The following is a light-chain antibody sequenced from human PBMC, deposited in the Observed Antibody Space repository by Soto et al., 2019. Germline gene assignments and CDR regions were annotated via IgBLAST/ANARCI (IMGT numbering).Light chain of an antibody. V-gene: IGKV1-27*01. Sequence: DIPMTQSPSSLSASVGDRVTITCRASQGVSSYLAWYQQRPGKVPKLLIYAASTLQSGVPSRFSGSGSGTDFTLTISSLQPEDVAIYYCQKYNSVPFTFGRGTKVDIK. CDR1: QGVSSY. CDR3: QKYNSVPFT. CDR2: AAS. J-gene: IGKJ3*01.